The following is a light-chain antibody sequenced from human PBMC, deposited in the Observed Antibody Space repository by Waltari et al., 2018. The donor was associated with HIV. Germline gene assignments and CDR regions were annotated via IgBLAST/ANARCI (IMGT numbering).Light chain of an antibody. CDR1: DSNIGRNT. CDR2: NND. CDR3: ATWHDSLDAVV. Sequence: QSVLIQPPSASATPGQRVTISCSGSDSNIGRNTVNWFRQLPGTAPKVLIYNNDLRPSGVPDRFSGSKSGTSASLVITGLQSEDEADYYCATWHDSLDAVVFGGGTKVTVL. J-gene: IGLJ2*01. V-gene: IGLV1-44*01.